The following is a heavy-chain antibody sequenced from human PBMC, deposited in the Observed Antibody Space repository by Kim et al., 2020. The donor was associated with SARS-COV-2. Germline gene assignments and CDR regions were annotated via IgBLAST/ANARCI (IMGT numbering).Heavy chain of an antibody. CDR1: GITFSSFW. CDR3: ARGGYTYGI. V-gene: IGHV3-7*03. D-gene: IGHD5-18*01. Sequence: GGSLRLSCAASGITFSSFWMSWVRQAPGKGLEWVAKIKEDGSDKYYVDSVKGRFTISRDNSKNSLYLQMDSLRAEDTAVYYCARGGYTYGIWGQGTLVT. CDR2: IKEDGSDK. J-gene: IGHJ4*02.